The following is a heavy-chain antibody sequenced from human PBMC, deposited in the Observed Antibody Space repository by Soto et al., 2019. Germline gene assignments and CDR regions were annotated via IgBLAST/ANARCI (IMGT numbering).Heavy chain of an antibody. Sequence: SETLSLTCTVSGGSISSYYWSWIRQPPGKGLEWIGYIYYSGSTNYNPSLKSRVTISVDTSKNQFSLKLSSVTAADTAVYYCASDGAGGYLFDYWGQGTLVTVSS. D-gene: IGHD3-10*01. CDR3: ASDGAGGYLFDY. V-gene: IGHV4-59*01. CDR1: GGSISSYY. CDR2: IYYSGST. J-gene: IGHJ4*02.